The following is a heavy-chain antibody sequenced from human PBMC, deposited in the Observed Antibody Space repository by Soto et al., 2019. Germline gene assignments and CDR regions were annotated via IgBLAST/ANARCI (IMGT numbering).Heavy chain of an antibody. CDR1: GDAFTNYW. CDR2: IYPGDSNT. V-gene: IGHV5-51*01. Sequence: PGESLKISCKGSGDAFTNYWIGWVRQMPGKGLEWMGIIYPGDSNTRYSPSLQGQVTISVDKSISTAYLQWSSLKATDTAMYYCARHAYDFWSGHPNPRYYYGMDVWGQGTTVTVSS. D-gene: IGHD3-3*01. J-gene: IGHJ6*02. CDR3: ARHAYDFWSGHPNPRYYYGMDV.